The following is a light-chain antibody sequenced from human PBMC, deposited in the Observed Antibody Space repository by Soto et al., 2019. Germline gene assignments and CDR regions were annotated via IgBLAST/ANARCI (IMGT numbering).Light chain of an antibody. J-gene: IGKJ1*01. CDR3: QPSYSTLPRT. CDR2: AAS. Sequence: DIQMTQSPSSLSASVGDRVTITCRASQSISSYLNWYQQKPGKAPKLLIYAASSLQSGVPSRFSGSGSGTDFTLTISSLQPEDFATYYCQPSYSTLPRTFGQLTNVDIK. V-gene: IGKV1-39*01. CDR1: QSISSY.